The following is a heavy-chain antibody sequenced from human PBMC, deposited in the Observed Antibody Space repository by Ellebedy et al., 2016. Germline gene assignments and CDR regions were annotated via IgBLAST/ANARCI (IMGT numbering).Heavy chain of an antibody. CDR3: AKGIDYGRYDY. J-gene: IGHJ4*02. Sequence: GESLKISXAASGFTFSSYGMHWVRQAPGKGLEWVSSISGSGGSTYYADSVKGRFTISRDNSKNTLYLQMNSLRAEDTAVYYCAKGIDYGRYDYWGQGTLVTVSS. CDR2: ISGSGGST. V-gene: IGHV3-23*01. CDR1: GFTFSSYG. D-gene: IGHD4-17*01.